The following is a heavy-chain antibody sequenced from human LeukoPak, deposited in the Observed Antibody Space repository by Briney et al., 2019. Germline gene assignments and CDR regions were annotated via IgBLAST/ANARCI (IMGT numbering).Heavy chain of an antibody. CDR3: ARESRRYCSSTSCSYLDY. CDR1: GFTFSSYA. D-gene: IGHD2-2*01. V-gene: IGHV3-30*04. Sequence: GRSLRLSCAASGFTFSSYAMHWVRQAPGKGLEWVAVISYDGSNKYYADSVKGRFTISRDNSKNTLCLQMNSLRAEDTAVYYCARESRRYCSSTSCSYLDYWGQGTLVTVSS. CDR2: ISYDGSNK. J-gene: IGHJ4*02.